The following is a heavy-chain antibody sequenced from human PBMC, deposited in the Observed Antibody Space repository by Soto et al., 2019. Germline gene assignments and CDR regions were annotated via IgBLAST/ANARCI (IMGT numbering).Heavy chain of an antibody. J-gene: IGHJ5*02. CDR2: IYHSGST. CDR1: GGSISSSNW. Sequence: SETLSLSCAVSGGSISSSNWWSWVRQPPGKGLEWIGEIYHSGSTNYNPSLKSRVTISVDKSKNQFSLKLSSVTAADTAVYYCARAGTGGYSGYDVVRTYCFDPWGQGTLVTVS. D-gene: IGHD5-12*01. CDR3: ARAGTGGYSGYDVVRTYCFDP. V-gene: IGHV4-4*02.